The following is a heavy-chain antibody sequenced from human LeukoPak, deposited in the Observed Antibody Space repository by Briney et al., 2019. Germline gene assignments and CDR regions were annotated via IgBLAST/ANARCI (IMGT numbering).Heavy chain of an antibody. J-gene: IGHJ3*02. Sequence: LRLSCAASGFTFSSYAMSWVRQPPGKGLEWIGYIYYSGSTYYNPSLKSRVTISVDTSKNQFSLKLSSVTAADTAVYYCASNLSEDAFDIWGQGTMVTVSS. V-gene: IGHV4-30-4*08. CDR2: IYYSGST. CDR1: GFTFSSYA. CDR3: ASNLSEDAFDI.